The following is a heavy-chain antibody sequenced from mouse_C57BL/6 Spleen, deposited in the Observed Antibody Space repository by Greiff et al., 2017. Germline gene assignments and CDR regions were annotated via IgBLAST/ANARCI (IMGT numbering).Heavy chain of an antibody. CDR2: IHPNYGTT. D-gene: IGHD1-1*01. Sequence: EVQVVESGPELVKPGASVKISCKASGYSFTDYNMNWVKQSHGQSLEWIGVIHPNYGTTSYNQKFKGKATLTVDQSSSTAYMQLNSLTSEDSAVYYGARWGGTVVADFAYWGQGTTLTVS. J-gene: IGHJ2*01. CDR3: ARWGGTVVADFAY. CDR1: GYSFTDYN. V-gene: IGHV1-39*01.